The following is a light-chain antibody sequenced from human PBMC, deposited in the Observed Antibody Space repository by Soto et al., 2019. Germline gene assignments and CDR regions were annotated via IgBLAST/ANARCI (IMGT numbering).Light chain of an antibody. V-gene: IGKV1-39*01. J-gene: IGKJ2*01. CDR1: QSITNY. CDR3: QQSDSYPYT. CDR2: AAS. Sequence: DIQMTQSPSSLSVSVGDGVTITCRASQSITNYLNWYQQKPGKAPKLLVYAASSLQSGVPSRFSGNGSGTDFTLTISSLQPEDFASYYCQQSDSYPYTFGQGTKLEIK.